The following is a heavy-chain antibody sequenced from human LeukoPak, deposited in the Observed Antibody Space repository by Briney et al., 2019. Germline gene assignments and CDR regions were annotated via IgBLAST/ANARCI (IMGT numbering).Heavy chain of an antibody. D-gene: IGHD2-8*01. V-gene: IGHV3-74*01. CDR1: GFTFSSYW. CDR2: INSEGTST. J-gene: IGHJ4*02. CDR3: ATSRTFDY. Sequence: GGPLRLSCAASGFTFSSYWMHWVRQGPGKGLVWVSRINSEGTSTSYADSVKGRFTISRDNAKNTVYLQMNSLKAEDTGVYYCATSRTFDYWGQGTLVTVSS.